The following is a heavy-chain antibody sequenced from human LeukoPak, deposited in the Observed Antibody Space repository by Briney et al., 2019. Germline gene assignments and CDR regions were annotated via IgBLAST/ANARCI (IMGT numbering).Heavy chain of an antibody. CDR3: ARQSSGESYFDY. CDR2: IYYSGST. V-gene: IGHV4-39*01. J-gene: IGHJ4*02. D-gene: IGHD4-17*01. Sequence: PSETLSLTCTVSGGSISSSSYYWGWIRQPPWKGLEWIGSIYYSGSTYYNPSLKSRVTISVDTSKNQFSLKLSSVTAADTAVYYCARQSSGESYFDYWGQGTLVTVSS. CDR1: GGSISSSSYY.